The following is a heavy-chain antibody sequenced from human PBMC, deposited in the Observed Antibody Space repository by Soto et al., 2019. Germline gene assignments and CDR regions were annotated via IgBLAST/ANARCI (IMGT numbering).Heavy chain of an antibody. CDR2: MNPNSGNT. J-gene: IGHJ4*02. D-gene: IGHD6-19*01. CDR3: ARANSVRGWYTGVSN. V-gene: IGHV1-8*01. Sequence: QVQLVQSGAEVKKPGASVKVSCKASGYTFTSYDINWVRQATGQGLEWMGWMNPNSGNTGYAQKFQGRDTMTKHTSISTADMELSSLRSEDTAVYYCARANSVRGWYTGVSNWGQGTRVTVST. CDR1: GYTFTSYD.